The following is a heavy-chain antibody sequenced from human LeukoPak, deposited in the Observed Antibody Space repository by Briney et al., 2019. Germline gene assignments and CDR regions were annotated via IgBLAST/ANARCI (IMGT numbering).Heavy chain of an antibody. V-gene: IGHV3-21*01. D-gene: IGHD3-3*01. CDR3: ARANLITIFGVVSSWFDP. J-gene: IGHJ5*02. Sequence: GGSLRLSCAASGFTFSSYAMSWVRQAPGKGLEWVSSISSSSSYIYYADSVKGRFTISRDNAKNSLYLQMNSLRAGDTAVYYCARANLITIFGVVSSWFDPWGQGTLVTVSS. CDR2: ISSSSSYI. CDR1: GFTFSSYA.